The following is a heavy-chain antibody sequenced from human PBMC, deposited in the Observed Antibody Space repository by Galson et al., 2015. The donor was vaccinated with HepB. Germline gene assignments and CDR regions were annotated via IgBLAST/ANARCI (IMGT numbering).Heavy chain of an antibody. CDR2: INTNTGNP. CDR3: ARGPDYYDSSGYYGGNWFDP. Sequence: SVKVSCKASGYTFTSYAMNWVRQAPGQGLEWMGWINTNTGNPTYAQGFTGRFVFSLDTSVSTAYLQISSLKAEDTAVYYCARGPDYYDSSGYYGGNWFDPWGQGTLVTVSS. J-gene: IGHJ5*02. V-gene: IGHV7-4-1*02. CDR1: GYTFTSYA. D-gene: IGHD3-22*01.